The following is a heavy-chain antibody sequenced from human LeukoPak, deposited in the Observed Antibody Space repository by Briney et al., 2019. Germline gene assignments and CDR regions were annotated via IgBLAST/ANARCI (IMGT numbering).Heavy chain of an antibody. CDR3: ARDHEDEWWELTGFDY. CDR2: INPNSGGT. Sequence: ASVKVSCKASGYTFTNYAMHWVRQAPGQRLEWMGWINPNSGGTNYAQKFQGRVTMTRDTSISTAYMELSRLRSDDTAVYYCARDHEDEWWELTGFDYWGQGTLVTVSS. CDR1: GYTFTNYA. J-gene: IGHJ4*02. V-gene: IGHV1-2*02. D-gene: IGHD2-15*01.